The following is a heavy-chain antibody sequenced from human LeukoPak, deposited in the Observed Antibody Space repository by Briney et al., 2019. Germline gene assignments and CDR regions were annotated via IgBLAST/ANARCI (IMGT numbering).Heavy chain of an antibody. J-gene: IGHJ4*02. CDR1: GFTFSSYS. CDR3: ARVFVAAAGMMDFDY. D-gene: IGHD6-13*01. V-gene: IGHV3-21*01. Sequence: PGGSLRLSCAASGFTFSSYSMNWVRQAPGKGLEWVSSISSSSSYIYYADSVKGRFTISRDNAKNSLYLQMNSLRAEDTAVYYCARVFVAAAGMMDFDYWGQGTLVTVSP. CDR2: ISSSSSYI.